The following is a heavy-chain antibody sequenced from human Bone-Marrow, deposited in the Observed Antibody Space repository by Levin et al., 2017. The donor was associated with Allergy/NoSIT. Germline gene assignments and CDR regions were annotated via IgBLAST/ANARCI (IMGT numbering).Heavy chain of an antibody. V-gene: IGHV2-70*11. CDR2: IDWDDDK. J-gene: IGHJ4*02. CDR1: GFSLSTSGMC. Sequence: QTLSLTCTFSGFSLSTSGMCVSWIRQPPGKALEWLARIDWDDDKYYSTSLKTRLIISKDTPKNQVVLTMTNMDPVDTATYYCARATNHYYGRGFDYWGQGTLVTVSS. CDR3: ARATNHYYGRGFDY. D-gene: IGHD3-10*01.